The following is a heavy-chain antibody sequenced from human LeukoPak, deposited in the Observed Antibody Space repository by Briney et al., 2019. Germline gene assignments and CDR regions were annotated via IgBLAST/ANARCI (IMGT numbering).Heavy chain of an antibody. J-gene: IGHJ4*02. V-gene: IGHV3-23*01. D-gene: IGHD6-13*01. CDR2: ISGSGGST. CDR1: GFTFSSYA. Sequence: PGGSLRLSCAASGFTFSSYAMSWVRQAPGKGLEWVSAISGSGGSTYYADSVKGRFTISRDNSKNTLYLQMNSLRAEDTAVYYCAKDLSLVIAAAGTRFYWGQGTLVTVSS. CDR3: AKDLSLVIAAAGTRFY.